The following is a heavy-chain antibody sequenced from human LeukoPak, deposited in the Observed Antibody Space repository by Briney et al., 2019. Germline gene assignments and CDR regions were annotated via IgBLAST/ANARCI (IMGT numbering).Heavy chain of an antibody. V-gene: IGHV4-30-2*01. D-gene: IGHD1-1*01. CDR2: IYHSGST. Sequence: PSETLSLTCAVSGGSISSGGYSWSWIRQPPGKGLEWIGYIYHSGSTYYNPSLKSRVTISVDRSKNQFSLKLSSVTAADTAVYYCARHAQLRPYYFDYWGQGTLVPVSS. CDR1: GGSISSGGYS. CDR3: ARHAQLRPYYFDY. J-gene: IGHJ4*02.